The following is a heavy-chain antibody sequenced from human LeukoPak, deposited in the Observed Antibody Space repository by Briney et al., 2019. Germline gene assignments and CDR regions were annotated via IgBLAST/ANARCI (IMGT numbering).Heavy chain of an antibody. J-gene: IGHJ4*02. V-gene: IGHV3-74*01. D-gene: IGHD2/OR15-2a*01. CDR3: ARGTTWSFDY. CDR1: GFTFSSSW. CDR2: IKGDGTTT. Sequence: SGGSLRLSCAASGFTFSSSWMSWVRQAPGKGMVWVSYIKGDGTTTTYADSVKGRFTISRDNAKNTLYLQMNSLRAEDTAVYYCARGTTWSFDYWGQGTLVTVSS.